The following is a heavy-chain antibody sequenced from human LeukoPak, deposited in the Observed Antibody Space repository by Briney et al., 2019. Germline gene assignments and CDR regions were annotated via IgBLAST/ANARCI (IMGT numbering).Heavy chain of an antibody. CDR3: AKGPAGHYYGSGSYYNGFDY. CDR1: GFTFSSYA. J-gene: IGHJ4*02. CDR2: ISGSGGST. Sequence: GGSLRLSCAASGFTFSSYAMSRVRQAPGKGLEWVSAISGSGGSTYYADSVKGRFTISRDNSKNTLYLQMNSLRAEDTAVYYCAKGPAGHYYGSGSYYNGFDYWGQGTLVTVSS. V-gene: IGHV3-23*01. D-gene: IGHD3-10*01.